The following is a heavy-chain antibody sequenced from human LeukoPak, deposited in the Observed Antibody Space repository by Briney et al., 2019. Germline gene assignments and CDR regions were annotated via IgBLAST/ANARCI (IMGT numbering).Heavy chain of an antibody. D-gene: IGHD2-2*01. CDR1: GFTFSSYS. CDR2: ISSSSNYI. J-gene: IGHJ6*03. CDR3: GRGFAVVPAGLMDV. V-gene: IGHV3-21*01. Sequence: GGSLRLSCAASGFTFSSYSMNWVRQAPGKGLEWVSSISSSSNYIYYADSVKGRFTISRDNAKNSLYLQMNSLRAEDTAVYYCGRGFAVVPAGLMDVWGKGTTVTVSS.